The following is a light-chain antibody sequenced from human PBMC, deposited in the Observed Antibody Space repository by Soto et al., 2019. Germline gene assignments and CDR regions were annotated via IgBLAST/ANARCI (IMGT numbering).Light chain of an antibody. J-gene: IGKJ2*01. CDR2: DAS. Sequence: DIQMTQSPSTLSASVGDTVSITCRASQSISGWMAWYQQKPGKVPKLLIFDASSLESGVPSRFSGSGSGTIFTITISGLQPGDFATYYCQQYNSYPYTFGQGTKLEIK. V-gene: IGKV1-5*01. CDR1: QSISGW. CDR3: QQYNSYPYT.